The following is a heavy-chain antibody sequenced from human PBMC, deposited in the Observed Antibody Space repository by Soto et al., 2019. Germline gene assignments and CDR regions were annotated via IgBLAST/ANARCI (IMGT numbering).Heavy chain of an antibody. Sequence: GASVKVSCKASGYTFTTYGITWVRQAPGQGLEWMGWISAYNGNTNYAQKFQGRVTMTTDTSTSTAYMELRSLRSDDTAVYYCARDPPRDSSGYYPASWGHGTLVTVSS. J-gene: IGHJ5*01. D-gene: IGHD3-22*01. CDR3: ARDPPRDSSGYYPAS. CDR1: GYTFTTYG. V-gene: IGHV1-18*01. CDR2: ISAYNGNT.